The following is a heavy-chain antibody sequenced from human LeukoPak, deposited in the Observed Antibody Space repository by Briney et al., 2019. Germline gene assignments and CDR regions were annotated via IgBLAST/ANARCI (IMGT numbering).Heavy chain of an antibody. J-gene: IGHJ4*02. Sequence: GGSLRLSCAASGFTFSNAWMSWVRQAPGKGLEWVGRIKSETDGGTTDYAAPVKGRFTISRDDSKNTLYLQMNSLKTEDTAVYYCTTDLATWIQEGTGGYWGQGTLVTVSS. CDR2: IKSETDGGTT. CDR1: GFTFSNAW. CDR3: TTDLATWIQEGTGGY. V-gene: IGHV3-15*01. D-gene: IGHD5-18*01.